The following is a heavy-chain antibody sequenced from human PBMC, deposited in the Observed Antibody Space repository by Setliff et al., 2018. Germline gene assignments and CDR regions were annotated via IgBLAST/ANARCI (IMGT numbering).Heavy chain of an antibody. V-gene: IGHV3-66*01. Sequence: PGGSLRLSCTASGFTFGDYAMSWVRQAPGKGPEYVSIIYTDGTTYYTDSVKGRFTISRDNSKNTLYLQLNSLRAEDTAVYYCVRDFGSHFFDYWGQGTLVTVSS. CDR3: VRDFGSHFFDY. CDR2: IYTDGTT. CDR1: GFTFGDYA. D-gene: IGHD3-16*01. J-gene: IGHJ4*02.